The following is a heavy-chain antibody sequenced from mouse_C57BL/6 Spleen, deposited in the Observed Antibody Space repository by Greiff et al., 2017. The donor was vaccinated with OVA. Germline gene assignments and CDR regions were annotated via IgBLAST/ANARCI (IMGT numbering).Heavy chain of an antibody. D-gene: IGHD1-1*01. CDR2: IWSGGST. V-gene: IGHV2-2*01. J-gene: IGHJ4*01. CDR1: GFSLTSYG. Sequence: QVQLQQSGPGLVQPSQSLSITCTVSGFSLTSYGVHWVRQSPGKGLEWLGVIWSGGSTAYNAAFISRLSISKDNSKSQVFFKMNSLQADDTAIYYCARKTPYYYGSRGYYAMDYWGQGTSVIVSS. CDR3: ARKTPYYYGSRGYYAMDY.